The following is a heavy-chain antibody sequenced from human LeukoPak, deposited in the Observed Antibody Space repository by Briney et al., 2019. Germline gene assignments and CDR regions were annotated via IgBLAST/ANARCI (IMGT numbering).Heavy chain of an antibody. CDR1: GGSFSGYY. CDR3: ARDRGGSYSRDAFDI. D-gene: IGHD1-26*01. CDR2: INHSGST. V-gene: IGHV4-34*01. Sequence: SETLSLTCAVYGGSFSGYYWSWIRHPPGKGLEWIGEINHSGSTNYNPSLKSRVTISVDTSKNQFSLKLSSVTAADTAVYYCARDRGGSYSRDAFDIWGQGTMVTVSS. J-gene: IGHJ3*02.